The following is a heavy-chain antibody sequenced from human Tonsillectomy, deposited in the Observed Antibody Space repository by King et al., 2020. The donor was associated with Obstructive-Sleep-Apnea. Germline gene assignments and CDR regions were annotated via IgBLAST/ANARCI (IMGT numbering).Heavy chain of an antibody. J-gene: IGHJ4*02. CDR3: VGGTAGARLKF. CDR2: FNHSGSI. V-gene: IGHV4-34*01. Sequence: VQLQQCGAGLLNPSETLSLSCAVYGGSFSGCYWTWTRQPPGRGLEWIGEFNHSGSIYYNPSLKSRLTISVDTSKHQFSLRRNSVTAADTAVYFCVGGTAGARLKFWGQGTRVTVSS. CDR1: GGSFSGCY. D-gene: IGHD1-26*01.